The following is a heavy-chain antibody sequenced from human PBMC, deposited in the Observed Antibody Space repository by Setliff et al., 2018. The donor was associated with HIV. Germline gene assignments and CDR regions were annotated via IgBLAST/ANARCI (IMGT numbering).Heavy chain of an antibody. J-gene: IGHJ3*02. CDR2: IGSSNHGI. D-gene: IGHD3-16*01. V-gene: IGHV3-48*02. CDR3: AKDYGDGHNWGAFDI. Sequence: PGGSLRLSCAASGFNFKTYGMTWVRQAPGKGLDWVAHIGSSNHGIHYTASVQGRFTVSRDNANNLLFLQMNNLRDEDTAVYYCAKDYGDGHNWGAFDIWGQGTMVTVSS. CDR1: GFNFKTYG.